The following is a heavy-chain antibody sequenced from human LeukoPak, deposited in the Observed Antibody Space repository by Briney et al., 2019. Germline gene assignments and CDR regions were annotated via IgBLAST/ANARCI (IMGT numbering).Heavy chain of an antibody. CDR2: IYPRGTP. CDR1: GGSISSGSYC. V-gene: IGHV4-61*02. J-gene: IGHJ4*02. Sequence: SPTLSLTCAVAGGSISSGSYCGSWIRQPAGEGLAWICRIYPRGTPHYTPSLKSRVTISIDTSKNQFSLKLNSVTAADTAVYYCAGDTRFWGQGTLVTVSS. CDR3: AGDTRF.